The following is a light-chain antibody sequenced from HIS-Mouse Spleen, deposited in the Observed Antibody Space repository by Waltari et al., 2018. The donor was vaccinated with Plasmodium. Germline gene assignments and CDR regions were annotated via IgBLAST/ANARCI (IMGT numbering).Light chain of an antibody. Sequence: EIVLTQSPATLSLSPGERATLSCRASQSVRSYLAWYQQKPGQAPRLLIDDASNRATGIPARFSGSGSGTDFTLTISSLEPEDFAVYYCQQRSNWPRVLTFGGGTKVEIK. J-gene: IGKJ4*01. CDR1: QSVRSY. CDR2: DAS. CDR3: QQRSNWPRVLT. V-gene: IGKV3-11*01.